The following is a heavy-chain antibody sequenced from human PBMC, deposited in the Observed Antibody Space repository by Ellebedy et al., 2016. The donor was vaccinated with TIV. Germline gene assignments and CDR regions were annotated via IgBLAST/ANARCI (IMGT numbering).Heavy chain of an antibody. CDR1: GFSFGDYG. D-gene: IGHD3-16*02. J-gene: IGHJ4*02. CDR2: ISARGDSP. Sequence: GESLKISCAASGFSFGDYGMSWARQAPGKGLEWVSMISARGDSPAYADSVKGRFTISKDHSKNTLYLQMNSLRVEDTAIYYCVTYRSDISWDYWGQGTLVTVSS. V-gene: IGHV3-23*01. CDR3: VTYRSDISWDY.